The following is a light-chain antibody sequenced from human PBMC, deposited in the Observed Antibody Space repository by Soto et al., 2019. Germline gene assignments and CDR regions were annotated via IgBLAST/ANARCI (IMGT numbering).Light chain of an antibody. J-gene: IGKJ5*01. CDR1: QSVSSSY. Sequence: EILLTQSPGNLSLSPGERATLSCRASQSVSSSYLAWYQQNPGHAPSLLIHGASSRATGIPDKLSGSGSGTDFTLTISRLEPEDFPVYYCQQYGSSITFGQGTRLEIK. V-gene: IGKV3-20*01. CDR3: QQYGSSIT. CDR2: GAS.